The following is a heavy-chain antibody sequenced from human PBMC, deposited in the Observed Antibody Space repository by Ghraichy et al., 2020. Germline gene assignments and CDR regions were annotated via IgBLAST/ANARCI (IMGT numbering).Heavy chain of an antibody. Sequence: GSLRLSCAASGFTFSSYSMNWVRQAPGKGLEWVSYISSSSSTIYYADSVKGRFTISRDNAKNSLYLQMNSLRAEDTAVYYCARDLVGLAVAGLYYYYGMDVWGQGNTVTVSS. V-gene: IGHV3-48*01. J-gene: IGHJ6*02. CDR2: ISSSSSTI. D-gene: IGHD6-19*01. CDR1: GFTFSSYS. CDR3: ARDLVGLAVAGLYYYYGMDV.